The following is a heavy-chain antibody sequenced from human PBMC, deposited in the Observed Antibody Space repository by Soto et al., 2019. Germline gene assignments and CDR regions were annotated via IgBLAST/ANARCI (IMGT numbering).Heavy chain of an antibody. CDR2: IWYDGSNK. CDR1: GFTFSSYG. Sequence: GGSLRLSCAASGFTFSSYGMHWVRQAPGKGLEWVAVIWYDGSNKYYADSVKGRFTISRDNSKNTLYLQMNSLRAEDTAVYYCARSTEIGAYYYGSGSYYTGYWGQGTLVTVSS. CDR3: ARSTEIGAYYYGSGSYYTGY. J-gene: IGHJ4*02. D-gene: IGHD3-10*01. V-gene: IGHV3-33*01.